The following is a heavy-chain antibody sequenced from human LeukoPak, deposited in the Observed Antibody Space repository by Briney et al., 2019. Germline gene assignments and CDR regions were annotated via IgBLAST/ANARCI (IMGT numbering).Heavy chain of an antibody. CDR2: ISGSGGST. J-gene: IGHJ4*02. CDR3: ARAADGTIPRSFDC. V-gene: IGHV3-23*01. D-gene: IGHD2-21*01. CDR1: GFTFSSYA. Sequence: QPGGSLRLSCAASGFTFSSYAMSWVRQAPGKGLEWVSAISGSGGSTYDADSVKGRFTISRDNSRNTLFLQMNSLRAEDTAVYYCARAADGTIPRSFDCWGQGTLVTVSS.